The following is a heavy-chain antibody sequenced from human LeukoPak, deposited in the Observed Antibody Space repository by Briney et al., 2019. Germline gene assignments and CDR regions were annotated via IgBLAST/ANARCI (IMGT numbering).Heavy chain of an antibody. D-gene: IGHD3-10*01. V-gene: IGHV4-34*01. CDR2: INHSGST. CDR3: ASPWGYGSGI. Sequence: GSLRLSCAASGFTFSTYWMSWIRQPPGKGLEWIGEINHSGSTNYNPSLKSRVTISVDTSKKQFSLKLSSVTAADTAMYYCASPWGYGSGIWGQGTLVTVSS. CDR1: GFTFSTYW. J-gene: IGHJ4*02.